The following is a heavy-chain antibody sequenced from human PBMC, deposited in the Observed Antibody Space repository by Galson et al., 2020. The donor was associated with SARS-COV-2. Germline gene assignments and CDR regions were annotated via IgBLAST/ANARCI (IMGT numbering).Heavy chain of an antibody. J-gene: IGHJ4*02. V-gene: IGHV1-18*01. D-gene: IGHD2-21*01. CDR3: ARGPLSVEVRQHELDY. Sequence: ASVKVSCKASGYTFSTYVITWVRQAPGQGLEWMGWISANSGDTNYAQKFQGRVTLTTDTSTSTAYMELRSLRSDATAVYYCARGPLSVEVRQHELDYWGEGTLVTVSS. CDR2: ISANSGDT. CDR1: GYTFSTYV.